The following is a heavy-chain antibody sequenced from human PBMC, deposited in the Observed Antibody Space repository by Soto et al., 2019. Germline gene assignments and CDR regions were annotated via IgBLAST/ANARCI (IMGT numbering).Heavy chain of an antibody. V-gene: IGHV4-34*01. CDR3: ARGYGERYYGSGSYETRDY. J-gene: IGHJ4*02. D-gene: IGHD3-10*01. CDR2: INHSGST. CDR1: GGSFSGYY. Sequence: SETLSLTCAVYGGSFSGYYWSWIRQPPGKGLEWIGEINHSGSTNYNPSLKSRVTISVDTSKNQFSLKLSSVTAADTAVYYCARGYGERYYGSGSYETRDYWGQGTLVTVS.